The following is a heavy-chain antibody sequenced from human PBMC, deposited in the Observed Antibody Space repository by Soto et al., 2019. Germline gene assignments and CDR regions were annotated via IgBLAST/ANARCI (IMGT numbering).Heavy chain of an antibody. CDR1: GFTLSSYS. Sequence: GGSLRLSYAASGFTLSSYSMNWVRQAPGEGLEWVTVISYDGSNKYYADSVKGRFTISKDNSKKTLYLQMNSRIAEDTAEDYCAKDLGPAALHAFDIWGQGTMVTVS. CDR3: AKDLGPAALHAFDI. D-gene: IGHD2-2*01. CDR2: ISYDGSNK. J-gene: IGHJ3*02. V-gene: IGHV3-30*18.